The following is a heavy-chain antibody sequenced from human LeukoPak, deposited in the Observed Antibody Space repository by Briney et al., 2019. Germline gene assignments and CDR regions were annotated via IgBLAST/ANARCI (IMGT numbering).Heavy chain of an antibody. V-gene: IGHV3-66*01. D-gene: IGHD6-13*01. CDR2: IYSGGNT. Sequence: GGSLRLSCAASGFIVSSNYMSWVRQAPGKGLEWVSLIYSGGNTYYADSVKGRFTISRDNAKNSLYLQMNTLRAEDTAVYYCARDKRQLVSFDYWGQGTLVTVSS. CDR3: ARDKRQLVSFDY. CDR1: GFIVSSNY. J-gene: IGHJ4*02.